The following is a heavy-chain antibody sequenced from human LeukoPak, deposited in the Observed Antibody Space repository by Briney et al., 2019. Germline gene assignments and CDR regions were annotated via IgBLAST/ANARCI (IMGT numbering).Heavy chain of an antibody. CDR1: GFTFDVYG. J-gene: IGHJ4*02. V-gene: IGHV3-20*04. CDR2: LNWNGGST. D-gene: IGHD6-13*01. Sequence: PGGSLILSCAASGFTFDVYGMSWVRQAPGKGLEWVSGLNWNGGSTGYADSVKGRFIISRDNAKNCLYLQMNSLRAEDTALYYCAKSASSWPLYYFDYWGQGTLVTVSS. CDR3: AKSASSWPLYYFDY.